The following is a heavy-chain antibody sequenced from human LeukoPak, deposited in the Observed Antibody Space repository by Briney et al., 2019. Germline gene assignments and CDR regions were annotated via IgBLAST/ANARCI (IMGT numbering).Heavy chain of an antibody. CDR2: IIPVFGTA. CDR1: GGTFSSYA. CDR3: ARDLGYGDYV. J-gene: IGHJ4*02. Sequence: SVKVSCKASGGTFSSYAISWVRQAPGQGREWMGGIIPVFGTANYAQKFQGRVTITTDESTSTAYMELSSLRSEDTAVYYCARDLGYGDYVWGQGTLVTVSS. V-gene: IGHV1-69*05. D-gene: IGHD4-17*01.